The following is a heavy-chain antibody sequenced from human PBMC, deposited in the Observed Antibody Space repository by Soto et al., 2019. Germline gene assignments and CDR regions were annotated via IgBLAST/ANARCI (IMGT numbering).Heavy chain of an antibody. CDR3: ARHPRGAVAGTGDWFDP. V-gene: IGHV3-23*01. D-gene: IGHD6-19*01. CDR2: ISGSGGST. J-gene: IGHJ5*02. Sequence: EVQLLESGGGLVQPGGSLRLSCAASGFTFSSYAMSWVRQAPGKGLEWVSAISGSGGSTYYADSVKGRFTISRDNSKNTLYLQMNSLRAEDTAVYYCARHPRGAVAGTGDWFDPWGQGTLVTVSS. CDR1: GFTFSSYA.